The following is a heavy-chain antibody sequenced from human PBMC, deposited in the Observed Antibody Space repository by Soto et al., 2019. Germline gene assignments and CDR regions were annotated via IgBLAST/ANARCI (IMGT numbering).Heavy chain of an antibody. J-gene: IGHJ4*02. CDR1: GGSISSGGYY. V-gene: IGHV4-31*03. Sequence: QVQLQESGPGLVKPSQTLSLTCTVSGGSISSGGYYWSWIRQHPGKGLEWIGYIYYSGTTYYTYYNPCLKSRVTISVNTSKNQFSLKLSSVTAADTAVYYCAREPLTWGQGTLVTVSS. CDR2: IYYSGTTYYT. CDR3: AREPLT.